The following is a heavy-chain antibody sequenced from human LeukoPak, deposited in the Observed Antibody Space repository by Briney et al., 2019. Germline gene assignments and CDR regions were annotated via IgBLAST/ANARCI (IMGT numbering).Heavy chain of an antibody. Sequence: GGSLRLSCAASGFTFDDYGMSWVRQAPGKGLEWVSGINWNGGSTRYADSVKGRFTISRDNAKNSLYLQMNSLRAEDTALYYCARVFLPVIAAAGNGVPPFDYWGQGTVVTISS. CDR2: INWNGGST. D-gene: IGHD6-13*01. V-gene: IGHV3-20*04. CDR3: ARVFLPVIAAAGNGVPPFDY. CDR1: GFTFDDYG. J-gene: IGHJ4*02.